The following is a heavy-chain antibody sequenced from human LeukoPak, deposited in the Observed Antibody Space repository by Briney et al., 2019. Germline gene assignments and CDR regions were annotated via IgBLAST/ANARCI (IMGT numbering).Heavy chain of an antibody. J-gene: IGHJ4*02. CDR3: TRDGIVGARSFDS. D-gene: IGHD1-26*01. CDR1: GFTFSSYA. Sequence: HPGGSLRLSCAASGFTFSSYAMHWVRQAQGKGLEWVAVMSYDGSNKYYADSVKGRFTISKDTSKNTLYLEMDSLRPEDTAIYYCTRDGIVGARSFDSWGQGILVTVSS. V-gene: IGHV3-30-3*01. CDR2: MSYDGSNK.